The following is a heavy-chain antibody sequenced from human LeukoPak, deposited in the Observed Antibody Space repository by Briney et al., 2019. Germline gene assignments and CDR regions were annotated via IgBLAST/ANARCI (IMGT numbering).Heavy chain of an antibody. CDR3: AKPRPSYSSSWYDH. CDR1: GFTFTSYA. Sequence: SGGSLTLSCAASGFTFTSYAMSWVRQAPGKGLEWVSAISSSGGSTYYADSVKGRYTISRDNSKNTLYLQMTSPRAEDTAVYYCAKPRPSYSSSWYDHWGQGTLVTVSS. V-gene: IGHV3-23*01. J-gene: IGHJ5*02. D-gene: IGHD6-13*01. CDR2: ISSSGGST.